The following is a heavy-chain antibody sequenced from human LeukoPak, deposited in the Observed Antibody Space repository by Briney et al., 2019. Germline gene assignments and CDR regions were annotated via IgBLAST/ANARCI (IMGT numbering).Heavy chain of an antibody. J-gene: IGHJ4*02. CDR2: ISTTSVYI. V-gene: IGHV3-21*01. D-gene: IGHD5-24*01. CDR3: VRQGLRYITDY. Sequence: PGGSLRLPCAASGFPFSSYTMDWVRQAPGKGLERVASISTTSVYIYYADSVQGRFTISRDNAENSVYLQLSSLRAEDTAVYYCVRQGLRYITDYWGQGTLVTVSS. CDR1: GFPFSSYT.